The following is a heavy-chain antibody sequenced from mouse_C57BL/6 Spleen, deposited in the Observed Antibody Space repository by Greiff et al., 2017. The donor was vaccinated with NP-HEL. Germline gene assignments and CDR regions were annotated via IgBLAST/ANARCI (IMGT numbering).Heavy chain of an antibody. D-gene: IGHD2-4*01. CDR1: GYTFTSYW. CDR2: IDPSDSYT. V-gene: IGHV1-59*01. CDR3: ARGDYDGDYAMDY. Sequence: LVRPGTSVKLSCKASGYTFTSYWMHWVKQRPGQGLEWIGVIDPSDSYTNYNQKFKGKATLTVDTSSSTAYMQLSSLTSEDSAVYYCARGDYDGDYAMDYWGQGTSVTVSS. J-gene: IGHJ4*01.